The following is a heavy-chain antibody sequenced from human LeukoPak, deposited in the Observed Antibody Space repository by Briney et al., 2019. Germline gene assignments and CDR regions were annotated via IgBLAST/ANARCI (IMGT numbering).Heavy chain of an antibody. J-gene: IGHJ5*02. CDR1: GFSFSSYS. D-gene: IGHD3/OR15-3a*01. CDR3: ARDREASDDFNWFDP. CDR2: LSRSSTYV. Sequence: GGSLRLPCAASGFSFSSYSMSWVRQAPGKRLEWVSSLSRSSTYVYYAASVKGRFTISRDNAKKSLFLEMNSLRAEDTAVYYCARDREASDDFNWFDPWGQGTLVTVSS. V-gene: IGHV3-21*01.